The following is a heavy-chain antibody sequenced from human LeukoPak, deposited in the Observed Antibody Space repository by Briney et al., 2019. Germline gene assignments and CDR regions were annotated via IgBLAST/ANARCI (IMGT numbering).Heavy chain of an antibody. V-gene: IGHV4-38-2*01. D-gene: IGHD4-11*01. Sequence: GSLRLSCAASEFSVGSNYMTWVRQAPGKGLEWMGSIYQSGSTYDNLSLKSRVTLSVDTSRNQFSLKLTSVTAADTAVYYCARSEINDYSKYWGQGILVIVSS. CDR1: EFSVGSNY. CDR2: IYQSGST. CDR3: ARSEINDYSKY. J-gene: IGHJ4*02.